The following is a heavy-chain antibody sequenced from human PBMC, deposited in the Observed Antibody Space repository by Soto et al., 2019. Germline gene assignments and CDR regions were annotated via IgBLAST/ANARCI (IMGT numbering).Heavy chain of an antibody. CDR2: IKQDGSEK. V-gene: IGHV3-7*01. J-gene: IGHJ5*02. D-gene: IGHD6-19*01. Sequence: GGSLRLSCAASGFTFSSYWMSWVRQAPGKGLEWVANIKQDGSEKYYVDSVKGRFTISRDNAKNSLYLQMNSLRAEDTAVYYCARDKRPGIAVAGTGPGWFDPWGQGTLVTVSS. CDR3: ARDKRPGIAVAGTGPGWFDP. CDR1: GFTFSSYW.